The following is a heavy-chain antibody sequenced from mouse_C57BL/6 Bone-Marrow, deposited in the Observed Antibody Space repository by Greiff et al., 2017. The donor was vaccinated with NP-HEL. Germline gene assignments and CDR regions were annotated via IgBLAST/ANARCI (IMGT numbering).Heavy chain of an antibody. V-gene: IGHV1-81*01. CDR3: ARWKGGYYCDY. Sequence: QVQLKQSGAELARPGASVKLSCKASGYTFTSYGISWVKQRTGQGLEWIGEIYPRSGNTYYNEKFKGKATLTADKSSSTAYMELRSLTSEDAAVYFCARWKGGYYCDYWGQGTTLTVSS. J-gene: IGHJ2*01. CDR1: GYTFTSYG. CDR2: IYPRSGNT.